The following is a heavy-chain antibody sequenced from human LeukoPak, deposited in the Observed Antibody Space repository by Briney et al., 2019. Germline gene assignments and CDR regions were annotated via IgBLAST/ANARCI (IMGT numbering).Heavy chain of an antibody. CDR3: GRGSTVRGAKYYFDF. V-gene: IGHV3-49*04. CDR2: IRSKGYGGAR. Sequence: PGGSLRLSCTGSGFTFSDYGLSWVRQAPGKGLEWVAFIRSKGYGGAREYDASGKGIFTISRDDSRNIAYLQMDRLETEDAAVYYCGRGSTVRGAKYYFDFWGQGSLVTVSS. CDR1: GFTFSDYG. D-gene: IGHD3-10*01. J-gene: IGHJ4*02.